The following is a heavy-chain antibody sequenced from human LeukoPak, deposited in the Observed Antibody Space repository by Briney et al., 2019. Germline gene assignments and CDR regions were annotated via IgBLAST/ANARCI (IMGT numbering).Heavy chain of an antibody. Sequence: PGGSLRLSCAASGFTFDDYAMHWVRQAPGKGLEWVSSITPSGDGTYYAASVKGRFTISRDNSKNTLYLQMDSLRAHDTAKYYCARDSPVATWWGQGTLVTVSS. CDR1: GFTFDDYA. CDR2: ITPSGDGT. CDR3: ARDSPVATW. D-gene: IGHD1-26*01. V-gene: IGHV3-23*01. J-gene: IGHJ4*02.